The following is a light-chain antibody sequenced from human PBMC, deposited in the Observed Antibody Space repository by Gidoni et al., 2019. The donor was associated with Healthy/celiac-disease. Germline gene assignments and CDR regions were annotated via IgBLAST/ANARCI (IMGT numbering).Light chain of an antibody. CDR2: GAS. CDR3: QQYGTSPFT. J-gene: IGKJ3*01. V-gene: IGKV3-20*01. CDR1: QSVSSSY. Sequence: EIVFTQSPGSLSLSPGERATLSCRASQSVSSSYLAWYQQKPGQAPRLLIYGASSRATGIPARFSGSGSGTDFTLTISRLEPEDFAVYYCQQYGTSPFTFGPGTKVDIK.